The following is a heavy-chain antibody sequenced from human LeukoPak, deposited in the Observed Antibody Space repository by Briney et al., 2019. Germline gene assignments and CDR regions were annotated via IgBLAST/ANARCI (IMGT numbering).Heavy chain of an antibody. V-gene: IGHV3-23*01. D-gene: IGHD6-13*01. J-gene: IGHJ4*02. Sequence: GGSLRLSCAASGFTFSSYAMSWVRRAPGKGLEWVSAISGSGGSTYYADSVKGRFTISRDNSKNTLYLQMNSLRAEDTAVYYCARETTGYSSPPADYWGQGTLVTVSS. CDR1: GFTFSSYA. CDR3: ARETTGYSSPPADY. CDR2: ISGSGGST.